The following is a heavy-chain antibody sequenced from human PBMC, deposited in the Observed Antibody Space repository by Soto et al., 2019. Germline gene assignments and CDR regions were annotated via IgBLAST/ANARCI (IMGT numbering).Heavy chain of an antibody. D-gene: IGHD1-26*01. CDR3: ARGGKSGGYTGNSYYYGMDV. CDR2: ISAYNGHT. J-gene: IGHJ6*02. CDR1: GYTFTSYG. V-gene: IGHV1-18*01. Sequence: ASVKVSCMASGYTFTSYGISWVRQAPGQGLEWMGWISAYNGHTNYAQKLQGRVTMTTDTSTSTASMELRSLRSNDTAVYYCARGGKSGGYTGNSYYYGMDVWGQGTTVTVSS.